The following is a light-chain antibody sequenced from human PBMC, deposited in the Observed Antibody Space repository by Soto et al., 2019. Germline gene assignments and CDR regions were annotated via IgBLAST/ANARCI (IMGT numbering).Light chain of an antibody. J-gene: IGKJ5*01. V-gene: IGKV2-28*01. CDR2: LGS. CDR3: IQRIQDVT. CDR1: QSLLYTNGYNY. Sequence: IVMIQSPLSLPVTPGEAASISCRPSQSLLYTNGYNYLDWYLQKPGQSPQLLIYLGSNRAPGVPDMFSGSGSGTDFKLKISRVEAEDVGVYYCIQRIQDVTFGQGTRLEIQ.